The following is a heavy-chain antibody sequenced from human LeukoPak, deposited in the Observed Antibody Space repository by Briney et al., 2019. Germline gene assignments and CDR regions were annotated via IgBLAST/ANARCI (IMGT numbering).Heavy chain of an antibody. D-gene: IGHD1-26*01. Sequence: GGTLRLSCAASGFTFSSYGMSWVRQAPGKGLEWVSAISGSGGSTYYADSVKGRFTISRDNSKNTLYLQMNSLRAEDTAVYYCAKSGEWEPHYPYWGQGTLVTVSS. J-gene: IGHJ4*02. CDR2: ISGSGGST. V-gene: IGHV3-23*01. CDR3: AKSGEWEPHYPY. CDR1: GFTFSSYG.